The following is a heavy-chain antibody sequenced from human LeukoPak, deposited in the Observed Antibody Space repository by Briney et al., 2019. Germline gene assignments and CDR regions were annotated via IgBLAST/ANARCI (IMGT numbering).Heavy chain of an antibody. CDR1: GFTFSSYG. CDR3: AKVRVVFNWNYAYYFDS. V-gene: IGHV3-30*18. J-gene: IGHJ4*02. Sequence: GRSLRLSCAASGFTFSSYGMHWVRQAPGKGLEWVAVISYDGSNKYYADSVKGRFTISRDNSKNTLYLQMNSLRAEDTAVYYCAKVRVVFNWNYAYYFDSWGQGTLVTVSS. CDR2: ISYDGSNK. D-gene: IGHD1-7*01.